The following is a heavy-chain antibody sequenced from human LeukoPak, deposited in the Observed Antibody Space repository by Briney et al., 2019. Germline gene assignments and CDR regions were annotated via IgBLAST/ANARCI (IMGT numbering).Heavy chain of an antibody. CDR1: GYTFTSYG. CDR3: ARGGIAVAEGDAFDI. Sequence: GASVKVSCKASGYTFTSYGNSWVRQAPGQGLEWLGWISAYNGNTNYAQKLQGRVTMTTDTSTSTAYMELRSLRSDDTAVYYCARGGIAVAEGDAFDIWGQGTMVTVSS. V-gene: IGHV1-18*01. J-gene: IGHJ3*02. CDR2: ISAYNGNT. D-gene: IGHD6-19*01.